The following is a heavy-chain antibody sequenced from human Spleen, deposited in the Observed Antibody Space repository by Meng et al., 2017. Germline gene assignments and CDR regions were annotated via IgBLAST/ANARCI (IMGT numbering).Heavy chain of an antibody. V-gene: IGHV3-23*01. Sequence: GESLKISCAASEFTFSNFAMSWVRQAPGKGLEWVSGIGGSGDTTYYADSVKGRFTISRDNSKNTLYLQMNSLRAEDTAVYYCAKTYYYDNSGYLPPLFDYWGQGTLVTVSS. D-gene: IGHD3-22*01. CDR3: AKTYYYDNSGYLPPLFDY. CDR2: IGGSGDTT. J-gene: IGHJ4*02. CDR1: EFTFSNFA.